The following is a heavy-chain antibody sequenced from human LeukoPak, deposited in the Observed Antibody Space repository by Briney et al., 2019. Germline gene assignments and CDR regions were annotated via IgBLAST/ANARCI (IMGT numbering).Heavy chain of an antibody. Sequence: RASETLSLTCAVYGGSFSGYYWSWIRQPPGKGLEWIGEINHSGSTNYNPSLKSRVTISVDTSKNQFSLKLSSVTAADTAVYYCARVDRTHSYGYYNYYYGMDVRGQGTTVTVSS. J-gene: IGHJ6*02. CDR3: ARVDRTHSYGYYNYYYGMDV. D-gene: IGHD5-18*01. CDR2: INHSGST. V-gene: IGHV4-34*01. CDR1: GGSFSGYY.